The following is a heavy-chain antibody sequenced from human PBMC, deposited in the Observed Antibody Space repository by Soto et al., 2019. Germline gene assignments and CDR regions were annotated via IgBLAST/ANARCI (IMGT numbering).Heavy chain of an antibody. CDR1: GYPVTAYY. D-gene: IGHD3-3*01. CDR2: INPATGAA. J-gene: IGHJ3*02. Sequence: QLHLVQSGAVVKKPGASVTVSCSASGYPVTAYYMHWVRQAPGRGLEWRGGINPATGAAKYTQTFQGRVTMTRATSTSTVFMELGGLTAEDTAVFYCARGGGVGVAGSAAFDMWGQGTLVTVSS. V-gene: IGHV1-2*02. CDR3: ARGGGVGVAGSAAFDM.